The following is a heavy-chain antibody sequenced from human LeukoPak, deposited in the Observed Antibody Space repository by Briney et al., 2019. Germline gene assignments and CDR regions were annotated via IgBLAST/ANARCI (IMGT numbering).Heavy chain of an antibody. CDR2: IYYSGST. J-gene: IGHJ4*02. Sequence: PSEILSLTCTVSGGSITSYYWSWIRQPPGKGLEWIGYIYYSGSTSYNPSLKSRVTISVDTSKNQFSLKLSSVTAADTAVYYCARDILATSIAAPYYWGQGTLVTVSS. V-gene: IGHV4-59*01. CDR1: GGSITSYY. CDR3: ARDILATSIAAPYY. D-gene: IGHD6-13*01.